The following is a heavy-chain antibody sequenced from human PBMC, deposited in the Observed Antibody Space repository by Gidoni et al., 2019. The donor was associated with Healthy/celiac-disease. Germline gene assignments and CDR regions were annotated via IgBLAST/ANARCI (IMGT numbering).Heavy chain of an antibody. CDR1: GFPFSNAW. D-gene: IGHD3-22*01. J-gene: IGHJ3*02. CDR2: IKSKTDGGTT. V-gene: IGHV3-15*07. CDR3: TTDHITMIVVVTQDAFDI. Sequence: EVQLVESGGGLVKPGGSLRLSCAASGFPFSNAWLNWVRQAPGKGLEWVGRIKSKTDGGTTDYAAPVKGRFTISRDDSKNTLYLQMNSLKTEDTAVYYCTTDHITMIVVVTQDAFDIWGQGTMVTVSS.